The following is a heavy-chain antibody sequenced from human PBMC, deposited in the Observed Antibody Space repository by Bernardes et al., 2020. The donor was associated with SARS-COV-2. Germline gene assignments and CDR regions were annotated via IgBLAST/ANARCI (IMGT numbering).Heavy chain of an antibody. CDR3: AREQNKWGQPSRYIDVEDS. J-gene: IGHJ4*02. V-gene: IGHV1-18*01. Sequence: ATEEVSCKASGYTFTNNGIIWVREAPGQGLEWMGWISAYNGNTNYAQKLQGRVIMTTDTSTNTAYMELRSLRSDDTAVYYCAREQNKWGQPSRYIDVEDSWGQGTLVTVSS. D-gene: IGHD1-26*01. CDR2: ISAYNGNT. CDR1: GYTFTNNG.